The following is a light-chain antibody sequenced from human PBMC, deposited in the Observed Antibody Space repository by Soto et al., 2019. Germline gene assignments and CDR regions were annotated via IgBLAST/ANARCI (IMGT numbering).Light chain of an antibody. J-gene: IGLJ1*01. CDR1: SSDVGGYDY. CDR3: SSHTSGDTRV. Sequence: QSALTQPASGSGSPGQSIAISCTGTSSDVGGYDYVSWYQQHPDKAPKLINYEVTKRPSGVSNRFSGSKSGNTASLTISGLQPDDEADYYCSSHTSGDTRVFGSGTKVTVL. V-gene: IGLV2-14*01. CDR2: EVT.